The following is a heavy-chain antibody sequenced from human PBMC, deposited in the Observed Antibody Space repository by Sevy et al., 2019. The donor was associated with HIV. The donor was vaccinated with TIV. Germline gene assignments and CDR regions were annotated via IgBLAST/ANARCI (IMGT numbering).Heavy chain of an antibody. CDR2: IHHGGTT. CDR1: DCSVSGYF. Sequence: SETLSLTCTVSDCSVSGYFWSWIRQPPGRGLEWIGNIHHGGTTKYNASLKSRLTISIDTSKNQFSLILTSATAADTAVYYCTRLDSSGHSDYWGQGTPVTVSS. J-gene: IGHJ4*02. CDR3: TRLDSSGHSDY. V-gene: IGHV4-59*02. D-gene: IGHD3-22*01.